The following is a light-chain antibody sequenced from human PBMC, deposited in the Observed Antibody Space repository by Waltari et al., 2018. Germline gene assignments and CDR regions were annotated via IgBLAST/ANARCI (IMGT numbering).Light chain of an antibody. J-gene: IGLJ2*01. V-gene: IGLV7-43*01. CDR1: TGAVTNNYY. CDR2: STN. Sequence: QTVVTQEPSVTVSPGGTVTLTCASSTGAVTNNYYQNWFQQKPGQAPMPLIYSTNNKHSWTPARFSCSLLGCKAALTLSGVQPEDEAVYYCLLYYGAAVVFGGGTKLTV. CDR3: LLYYGAAVV.